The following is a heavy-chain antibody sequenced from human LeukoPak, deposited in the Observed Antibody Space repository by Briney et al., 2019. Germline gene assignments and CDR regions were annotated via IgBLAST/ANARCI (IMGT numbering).Heavy chain of an antibody. CDR1: GYTFTSYG. D-gene: IGHD4-17*01. J-gene: IGHJ4*02. V-gene: IGHV1-18*01. CDR2: ISAYNGNT. Sequence: ASVKVSCKASGYTFTSYGISWVRQAPGQGLELMGWISAYNGNTNYAQKLQGRVTMTTDTSTSTAYMELRSLRSDDTAVYYCARDGSNLADYGANFDYWGQGTLVTVSS. CDR3: ARDGSNLADYGANFDY.